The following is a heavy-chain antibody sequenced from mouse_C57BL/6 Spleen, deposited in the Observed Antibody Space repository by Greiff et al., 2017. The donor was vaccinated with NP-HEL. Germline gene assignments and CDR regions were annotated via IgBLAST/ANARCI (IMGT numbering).Heavy chain of an antibody. Sequence: VQLQQPGAELVKPGASVKMSCKASGYTFTSYWITWVKQRPGQGLEWIGDIYPGSGSTNYNEKFKSKATLTVDTSSSTAYMQLSSLTSEDSAVYYCAREKGGNYYGSSPFDYWGQGTTLTVSS. CDR3: AREKGGNYYGSSPFDY. CDR2: IYPGSGST. CDR1: GYTFTSYW. V-gene: IGHV1-55*01. J-gene: IGHJ2*01. D-gene: IGHD1-1*01.